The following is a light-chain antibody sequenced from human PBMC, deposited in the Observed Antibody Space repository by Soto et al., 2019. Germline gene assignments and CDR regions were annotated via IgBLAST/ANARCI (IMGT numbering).Light chain of an antibody. CDR3: QQHHNWTWT. CDR1: QTVNSRF. J-gene: IGKJ1*01. CDR2: GAS. V-gene: IGKV3-15*01. Sequence: EIVFTQSPATLSLSPGERATLSCRASQTVNSRFLAWYQQKPGQAPRLLIYGASTRESGIPARVSGSGSGTEFTLTISSLQSEDFAVYYCQQHHNWTWTFGQGTKVDIK.